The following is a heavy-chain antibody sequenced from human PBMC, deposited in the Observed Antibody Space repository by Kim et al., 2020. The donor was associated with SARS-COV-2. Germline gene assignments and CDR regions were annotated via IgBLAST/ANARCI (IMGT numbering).Heavy chain of an antibody. V-gene: IGHV4-34*01. J-gene: IGHJ4*02. CDR2: GST. CDR3: ARAWHHFDY. Sequence: GSTNYNPSLKSRVTISVDTSKNQFSLKLSSVTAADTAVYYCARAWHHFDYWGQGTLVTVSS.